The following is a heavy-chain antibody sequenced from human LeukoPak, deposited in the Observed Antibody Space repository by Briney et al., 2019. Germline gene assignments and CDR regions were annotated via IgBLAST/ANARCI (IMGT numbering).Heavy chain of an antibody. V-gene: IGHV4-34*01. D-gene: IGHD3-10*01. CDR2: INHSGST. CDR1: GGSFSGYY. CDR3: ARVAAYYYGSGSSKRDMDV. Sequence: SETLSLTCAVYGGSFSGYYWSWIRQPPGKGLEWIGEINHSGSTNCNPSLKSRVTISVDTSKNQFSLKLSSVTAADTAVYYCARVAAYYYGSGSSKRDMDVWGKGTTVTVSS. J-gene: IGHJ6*03.